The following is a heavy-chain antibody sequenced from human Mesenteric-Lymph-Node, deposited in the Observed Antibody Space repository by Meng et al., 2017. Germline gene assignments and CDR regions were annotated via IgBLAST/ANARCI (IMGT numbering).Heavy chain of an antibody. CDR1: GFTFSTYS. Sequence: GESLKISCTASGFTFSTYSMNWVRQAPGKGLEWVSSINSLSTYIYYADSVKGRFTISRDNAKNSLYLQMTTLRPEDTAVYYCASRRIVAGTYYLEYWGQGTLVTVSS. D-gene: IGHD6-19*01. V-gene: IGHV3-21*01. CDR3: ASRRIVAGTYYLEY. J-gene: IGHJ4*02. CDR2: INSLSTYI.